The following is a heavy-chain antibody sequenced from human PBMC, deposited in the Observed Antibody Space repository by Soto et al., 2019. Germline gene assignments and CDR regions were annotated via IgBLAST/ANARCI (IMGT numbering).Heavy chain of an antibody. CDR3: ARGGYCSSTSCSEYYYYGMDV. Sequence: GSLLLACSASGFTFCSYDMHWVRQAAGKGLEWVSAIGTAGDTYYPGSVKGRFTISRENAKNSLYLQMNSLRAGDTAVYYCARGGYCSSTSCSEYYYYGMDVWGQGTTVTVSS. D-gene: IGHD2-2*01. CDR2: IGTAGDT. V-gene: IGHV3-13*01. CDR1: GFTFCSYD. J-gene: IGHJ6*02.